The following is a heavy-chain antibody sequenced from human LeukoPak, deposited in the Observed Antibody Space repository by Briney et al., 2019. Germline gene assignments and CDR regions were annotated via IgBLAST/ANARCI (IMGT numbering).Heavy chain of an antibody. CDR3: ARGDGYGDYANWFDP. CDR1: GYTFTGYY. Sequence: ASVKVSCKSSGYTFTGYYMHWVRQAPGQGLEWMGWINPNSGGTSYPQKFQGRVTMTRDTSISTAYMELSRLRSDDTAVYYCARGDGYGDYANWFDPWGQGTLVTVSS. J-gene: IGHJ5*02. D-gene: IGHD4-17*01. CDR2: INPNSGGT. V-gene: IGHV1-2*02.